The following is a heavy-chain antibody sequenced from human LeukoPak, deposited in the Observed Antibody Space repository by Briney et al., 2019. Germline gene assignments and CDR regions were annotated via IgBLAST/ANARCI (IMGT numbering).Heavy chain of an antibody. Sequence: PSESLSPTCTVSGGSFSTYYWSWIRQPPGKGLKWIGYIYYSGSTNYNPSLKSRVTISVDTSKNQFSLKLSSVTAADTAVYYCARDEGDGSYFDNWGQGTLVTVSS. CDR1: GGSFSTYY. J-gene: IGHJ4*02. CDR3: ARDEGDGSYFDN. D-gene: IGHD2-15*01. CDR2: IYYSGST. V-gene: IGHV4-59*01.